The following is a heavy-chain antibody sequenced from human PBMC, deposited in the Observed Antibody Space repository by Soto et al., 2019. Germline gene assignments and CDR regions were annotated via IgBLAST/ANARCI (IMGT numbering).Heavy chain of an antibody. V-gene: IGHV3-30*03. CDR1: GFTISSYG. Sequence: QVQLVESGGGVVQPGRSLRLSWAASGFTISSYGMHWVRQAPGKGLEWVAVISYDGSNKYYADSVKGRFTISRDNSKNTLYLQMNSLRAEDTAVYYCATSGRSVAGRHWYFDLCGRGTLVTVSS. D-gene: IGHD6-19*01. CDR3: ATSGRSVAGRHWYFDL. J-gene: IGHJ2*01. CDR2: ISYDGSNK.